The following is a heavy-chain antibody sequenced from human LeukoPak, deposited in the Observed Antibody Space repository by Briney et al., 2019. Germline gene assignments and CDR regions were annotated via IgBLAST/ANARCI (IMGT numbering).Heavy chain of an antibody. J-gene: IGHJ6*04. D-gene: IGHD5-12*01. CDR1: GFTFSSNW. Sequence: GGSLRLSCAASGFTFSSNWMHWVRQAPGKGLVWVSRINSDGSSTSYADSVKGRFTISRDNAKNTLYLQMNSLRAEDTAVYYCARAGYSGYERDYYGMDVWGKGTTVTVSS. V-gene: IGHV3-74*01. CDR3: ARAGYSGYERDYYGMDV. CDR2: INSDGSST.